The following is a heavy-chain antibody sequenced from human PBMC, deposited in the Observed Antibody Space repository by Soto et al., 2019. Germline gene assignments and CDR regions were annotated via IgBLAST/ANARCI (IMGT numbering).Heavy chain of an antibody. CDR3: AREGYCSGGSCYAYAFDI. V-gene: IGHV4-4*07. CDR2: IYTSGST. D-gene: IGHD2-15*01. CDR1: GGSISIYY. J-gene: IGHJ3*02. Sequence: PSETLSLTCTVSGGSISIYYWSWIRQPAGKGLEWIGRIYTSGSTNYNPSLKSRVTMSVDTSKNQFSLKLSSVTAADTAVYYCAREGYCSGGSCYAYAFDIWGQGTMVTVSS.